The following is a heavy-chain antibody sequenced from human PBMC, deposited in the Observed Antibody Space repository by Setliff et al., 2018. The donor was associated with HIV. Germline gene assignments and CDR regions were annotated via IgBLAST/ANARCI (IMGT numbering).Heavy chain of an antibody. CDR2: INYSGST. J-gene: IGHJ6*03. CDR1: GGSISSYY. V-gene: IGHV4-59*01. CDR3: ARRGYDPPYYYCSMDV. Sequence: PSETLSLTCTVSGGSISSYYWSWIRQPPGKGLEWIGYINYSGSTNYNPSLKSRVTISVDTSKNQFSLKLSSVTAADTAVYYCARRGYDPPYYYCSMDVWGKGTTVTVSS. D-gene: IGHD5-12*01.